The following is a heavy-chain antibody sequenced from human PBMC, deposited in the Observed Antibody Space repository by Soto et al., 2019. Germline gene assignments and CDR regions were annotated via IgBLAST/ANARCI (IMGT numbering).Heavy chain of an antibody. Sequence: LRLSCAASGFTFGSYSMSWVRQGPGNGLESVRGFRSGGDDDTTYYGDCVKGRFTISRENSKNTLFLQMNSLRAEDTAIYYCAKKVNSGSGSQFFDYWGQGTLVTVSS. CDR2: FRSGGDDDTT. J-gene: IGHJ4*02. V-gene: IGHV3-23*01. D-gene: IGHD3-10*01. CDR1: GFTFGSYS. CDR3: AKKVNSGSGSQFFDY.